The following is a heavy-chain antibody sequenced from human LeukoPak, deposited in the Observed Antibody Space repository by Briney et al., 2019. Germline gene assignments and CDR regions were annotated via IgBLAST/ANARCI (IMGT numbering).Heavy chain of an antibody. D-gene: IGHD3-22*01. CDR2: IIPIFGTA. CDR1: GGTFSSYA. J-gene: IGHJ1*01. Sequence: SVKVSCKASGGTFSSYAISWVRQAPGQGLEWMGGIIPIFGTANYAQKFQGRVTITTDESTSTAYMELSSLRSEDTAVYYCARVSYYYDSSGYYYPVPEYFQHWGQGTLGSVSS. V-gene: IGHV1-69*05. CDR3: ARVSYYYDSSGYYYPVPEYFQH.